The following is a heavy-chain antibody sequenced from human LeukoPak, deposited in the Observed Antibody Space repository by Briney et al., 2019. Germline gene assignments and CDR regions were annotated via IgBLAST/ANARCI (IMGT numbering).Heavy chain of an antibody. J-gene: IGHJ4*02. CDR3: AKAVGYGDYASDY. V-gene: IGHV3-23*01. CDR2: ISGSGGST. Sequence: GGSLRLSCAASGFTFSSYAMSWVRQAPGKGLEWVSAISGSGGSTYYADSVKGRFTISRDNSKNTLYLQMSSLRAEDTAVYYCAKAVGYGDYASDYWGQGTLVTVSS. D-gene: IGHD4-17*01. CDR1: GFTFSSYA.